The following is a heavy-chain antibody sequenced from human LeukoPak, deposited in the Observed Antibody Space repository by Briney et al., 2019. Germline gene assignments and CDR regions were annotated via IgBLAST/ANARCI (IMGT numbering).Heavy chain of an antibody. CDR2: IYYSGST. J-gene: IGHJ4*02. Sequence: SVTLSLTRTVSSGSISSFYWSWLRQPPGKGLEGSGYIYYSGSTNYNTYLKSRVTISVDTSKNHFSLKLRSVTAADTAVYYCARVVYYYDSSCYYLVYFDYWGQGTLVTVSS. D-gene: IGHD3-22*01. V-gene: IGHV4-59*01. CDR1: SGSISSFY. CDR3: ARVVYYYDSSCYYLVYFDY.